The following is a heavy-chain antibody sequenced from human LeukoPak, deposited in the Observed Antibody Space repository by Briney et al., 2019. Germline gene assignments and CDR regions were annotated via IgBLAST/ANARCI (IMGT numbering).Heavy chain of an antibody. Sequence: SETLSLTCTVSGGAIASGGYSWNWIRQSPGKGLEWIGCIYDRGPAYYNPSLKSRFTISVDRPKNQFFLNVTSLPAADTAVYYCARSRQASGLLSSWGQGTPVVVSS. CDR1: GGAIASGGYS. J-gene: IGHJ5*02. V-gene: IGHV4-30-2*06. D-gene: IGHD3-10*01. CDR2: IYDRGPA. CDR3: ARSRQASGLLSS.